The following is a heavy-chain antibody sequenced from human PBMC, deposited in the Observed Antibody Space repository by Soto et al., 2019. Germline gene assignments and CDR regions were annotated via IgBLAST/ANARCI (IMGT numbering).Heavy chain of an antibody. CDR2: IRSKANSYAT. V-gene: IGHV3-73*01. J-gene: IGHJ4*02. CDR3: TRYSSSSGNGRDY. D-gene: IGHD6-6*01. CDR1: GFTFSGSA. Sequence: PGGSLRLSCAASGFTFSGSAMHWVRQASGKGLEWVGRIRSKANSYATAYAASVKGRFTISRDDSKNTAYLQMNSLKTEDTAVYYCTRYSSSSGNGRDYWGQGTLVTVSS.